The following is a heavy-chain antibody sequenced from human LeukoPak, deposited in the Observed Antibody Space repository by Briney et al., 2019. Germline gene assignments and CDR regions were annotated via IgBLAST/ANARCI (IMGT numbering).Heavy chain of an antibody. J-gene: IGHJ4*02. CDR2: ISTSSRTI. CDR3: ARGRRDYSNYEGTLEY. Sequence: PGGSLRLSCAASGFTFSSYTMDWVRQAPGKGLEWVAYISTSSRTIYYADSVKGRFTISRDDAKNSLSLPMDSLRAEDTAVYYCARGRRDYSNYEGTLEYWGQGTLVTVSS. CDR1: GFTFSSYT. V-gene: IGHV3-48*01. D-gene: IGHD4-11*01.